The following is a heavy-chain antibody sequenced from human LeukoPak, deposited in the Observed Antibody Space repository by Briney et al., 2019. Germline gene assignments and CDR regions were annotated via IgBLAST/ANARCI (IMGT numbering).Heavy chain of an antibody. D-gene: IGHD2-2*01. CDR2: IIPIFGTA. CDR3: ARGDIVVVPAATVPRGSMYYFDY. V-gene: IGHV1-69*05. CDR1: GGTFSSYA. J-gene: IGHJ4*02. Sequence: SVKVSCKASGGTFSSYAISWVRQAPGQGLEWMGRIIPIFGTANYAQKFQGRVTITTDESTSTAYMELSSLRSEDTAVYYCARGDIVVVPAATVPRGSMYYFDYWGQGTLVTVSS.